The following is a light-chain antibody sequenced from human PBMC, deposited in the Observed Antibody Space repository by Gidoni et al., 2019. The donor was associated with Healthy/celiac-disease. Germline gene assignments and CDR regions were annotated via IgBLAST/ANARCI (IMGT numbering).Light chain of an antibody. CDR2: AAS. Sequence: DIQMTQSPSSLSASVGDRVTITCRASQSISSYLHWYQQKPGKAPKLLIYAASSLQSGVPSRFSGSGSGTDFTLTISSLQPEDFATYYCQQGYSTPQITFGQGTRLEIK. CDR1: QSISSY. J-gene: IGKJ5*01. CDR3: QQGYSTPQIT. V-gene: IGKV1-39*01.